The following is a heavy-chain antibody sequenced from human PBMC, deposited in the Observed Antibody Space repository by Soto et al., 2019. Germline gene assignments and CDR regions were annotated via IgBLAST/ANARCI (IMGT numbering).Heavy chain of an antibody. CDR3: ARQGGATNYYYYYGIDV. CDR1: GYSFTSYW. Sequence: PGESLKISCKGSGYSFTSYWIGWVRQMPGKGLECMGIIYPGDSDTRYSPSFQGQVTISADKSISTAYLQWSSLKASDTAMYYCARQGGATNYYYYYGIDVWGQGTTVTVSS. CDR2: IYPGDSDT. D-gene: IGHD1-26*01. J-gene: IGHJ6*02. V-gene: IGHV5-51*01.